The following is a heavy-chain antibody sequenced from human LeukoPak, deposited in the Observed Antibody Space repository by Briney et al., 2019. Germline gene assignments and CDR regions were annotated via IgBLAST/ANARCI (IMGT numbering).Heavy chain of an antibody. V-gene: IGHV1-8*01. J-gene: IGHJ4*02. D-gene: IGHD4-11*01. Sequence: ASVKVSCKASGYTFTSYDINWVRQATGQGLEWMGWMNPNSGNTGYAQKFRGRVTMTRNTSISTAYMELSSLRSDDTAVYYCARESTVTNDLAFDYWGQGTLVTVSS. CDR1: GYTFTSYD. CDR2: MNPNSGNT. CDR3: ARESTVTNDLAFDY.